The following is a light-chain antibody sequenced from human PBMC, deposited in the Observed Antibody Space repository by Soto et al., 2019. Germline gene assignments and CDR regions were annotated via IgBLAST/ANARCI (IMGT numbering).Light chain of an antibody. J-gene: IGKJ1*01. V-gene: IGKV3-20*01. Sequence: ELVLTQSPDSLSLSPGEGATLSCWASQSISGNYLAWYQQKPGRAPRLLIYGASNRATGIPDRFRGSGSGTDFSLTITRLEPEDFAVYYCQQYGSSRTFGQGTKVEFK. CDR3: QQYGSSRT. CDR1: QSISGNY. CDR2: GAS.